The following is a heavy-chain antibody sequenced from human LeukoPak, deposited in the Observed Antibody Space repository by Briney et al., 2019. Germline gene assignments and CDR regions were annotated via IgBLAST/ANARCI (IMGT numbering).Heavy chain of an antibody. CDR1: GFTFSSYA. V-gene: IGHV4-39*01. D-gene: IGHD3-22*01. Sequence: GSLRLSCAASGFTFSSYAMGWVRQPPGKGLEWIGSIYYSGSTYYNPSLKSRVTISVDTSKNQFSLKLSSVTAADTAVYHCASHSSGRGPSRYWGQGTLVTVSS. CDR3: ASHSSGRGPSRY. CDR2: IYYSGST. J-gene: IGHJ4*02.